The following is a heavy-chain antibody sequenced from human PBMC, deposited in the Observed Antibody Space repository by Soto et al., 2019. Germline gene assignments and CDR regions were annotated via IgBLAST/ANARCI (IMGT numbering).Heavy chain of an antibody. D-gene: IGHD3-10*01. CDR1: GFSVSNNY. J-gene: IGHJ5*02. V-gene: IGHV3-66*01. CDR2: IYSGGST. CDR3: ARGYLAIPMALDP. Sequence: EVQLVESGGGLVQAGGSLRLSCEASGFSVSNNYMNWVRQAPGKGLEWVALIYSGGSTSYADSVKGRFTLSRDTSKNTLFLQMNSLRAEDTAVYYCARGYLAIPMALDPWGQGTLVTVSS.